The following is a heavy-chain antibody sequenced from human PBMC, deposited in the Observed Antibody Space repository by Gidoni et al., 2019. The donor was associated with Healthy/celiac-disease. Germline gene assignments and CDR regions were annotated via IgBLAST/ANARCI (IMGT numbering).Heavy chain of an antibody. V-gene: IGHV3-23*01. CDR1: GFTFSSYA. D-gene: IGHD2-21*02. J-gene: IGHJ4*02. CDR3: AKFWTAYCGGDCYYDY. CDR2: IRGSGGST. Sequence: EVQLLESGGGLVQPGGSLRLSCAASGFTFSSYAMSWVRQAPGKGLEWVSAIRGSGGSTYYADSVKGRFTISRDNSKNTLYLQMNSLRAEDTAVYYCAKFWTAYCGGDCYYDYWGQGTLVTVSS.